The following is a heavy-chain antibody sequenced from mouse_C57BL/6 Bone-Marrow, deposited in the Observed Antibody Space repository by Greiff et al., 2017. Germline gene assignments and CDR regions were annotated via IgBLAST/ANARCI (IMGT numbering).Heavy chain of an antibody. V-gene: IGHV14-4*01. CDR1: GFNIKDDY. J-gene: IGHJ2*01. CDR2: IDPANGDT. Sequence: VQLQQSGAELVRPGASVKLSCTASGFNIKDDYMHWVKQRPEQGLEWIGWIDPANGDTEYASKFQGKATITADTYSNTAYLQLSSLTSEDTAVYYCTTGRLYYFDYWGQGTTLTVSS. CDR3: TTGRLYYFDY.